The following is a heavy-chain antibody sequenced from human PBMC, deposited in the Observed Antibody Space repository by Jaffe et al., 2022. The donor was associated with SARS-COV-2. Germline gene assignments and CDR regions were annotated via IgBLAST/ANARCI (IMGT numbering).Heavy chain of an antibody. CDR2: ISSSSSYI. J-gene: IGHJ1*01. CDR1: GFTFSSYS. Sequence: EVQLVESGGGLVKPGGSLRLSCAASGFTFSSYSMNWVRQAPGKGLEWVSSISSSSSYIYYADSVKGRFTISRDNAKNSLYLQMNSLRAEDTAVYYCATKVSNYYGSGSYLYFQHWGQGTLVTVSS. V-gene: IGHV3-21*01. D-gene: IGHD3-10*01. CDR3: ATKVSNYYGSGSYLYFQH.